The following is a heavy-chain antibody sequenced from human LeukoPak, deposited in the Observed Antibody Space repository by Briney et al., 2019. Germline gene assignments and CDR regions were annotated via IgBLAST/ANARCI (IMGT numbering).Heavy chain of an antibody. D-gene: IGHD4-17*01. CDR3: ARSAVTTHGWNYYYYYMDV. Sequence: SETLSLTCAVYGGSFSGYYWSWILQPPGKGLEWIGEINHSGSTNYNPSLKSRVTISVDTSKNQFSLKLSSVTAADTAVYYCARSAVTTHGWNYYYYYMDVWGKGTTVTVSS. V-gene: IGHV4-34*01. CDR2: INHSGST. CDR1: GGSFSGYY. J-gene: IGHJ6*03.